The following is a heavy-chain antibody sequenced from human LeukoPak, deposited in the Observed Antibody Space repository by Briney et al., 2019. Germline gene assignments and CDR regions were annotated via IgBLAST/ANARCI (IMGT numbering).Heavy chain of an antibody. D-gene: IGHD3-16*01. Sequence: ASVKVSGKASGYTFTGYYMHWVRQAPGQGLEWMGWINPNSGGTKYAQKFQGGVTMTRDTSISTAYMELSRLRSDDTAVYYCAREWGGVVLAYWGQGTLVTVSS. V-gene: IGHV1-2*02. CDR2: INPNSGGT. CDR3: AREWGGVVLAY. J-gene: IGHJ4*02. CDR1: GYTFTGYY.